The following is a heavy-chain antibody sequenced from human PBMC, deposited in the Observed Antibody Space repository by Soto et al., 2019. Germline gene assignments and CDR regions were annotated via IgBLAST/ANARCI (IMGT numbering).Heavy chain of an antibody. CDR1: GGTFSTYG. CDR3: VRDYPRDSLVLPFYYYDMDV. J-gene: IGHJ6*02. Sequence: ASVKVSCKASGGTFSTYGFSWVRQAPGQGLEWMGGIIPFFDVANYAQSFQGRVNLTADKSTRTAYMELSSLRSDDTAVYYCVRDYPRDSLVLPFYYYDMDVWGQGTTVTVSS. CDR2: IIPFFDVA. V-gene: IGHV1-69*10. D-gene: IGHD2-21*02.